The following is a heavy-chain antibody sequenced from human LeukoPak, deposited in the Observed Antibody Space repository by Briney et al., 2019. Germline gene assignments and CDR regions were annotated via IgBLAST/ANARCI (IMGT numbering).Heavy chain of an antibody. CDR2: VYPGESDT. CDR1: GYSFTSYW. Sequence: GESLKISCKGSGYSFTSYWIGWVGQMPGKGLEWMGFVYPGESDTRYSPSLQGQVTISADKSISTAYLQWSSLNASDTVSDCRASYIAMIPLDQWGRGTLVTVSS. D-gene: IGHD3-22*01. V-gene: IGHV5-51*01. CDR3: ASYIAMIPLDQ. J-gene: IGHJ4*02.